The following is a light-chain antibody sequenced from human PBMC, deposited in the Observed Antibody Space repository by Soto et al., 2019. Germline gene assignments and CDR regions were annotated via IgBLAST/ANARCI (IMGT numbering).Light chain of an antibody. Sequence: QAVVTQPPSVSGAPGQRVTISCTGSSSNIGAGYDVHWYQQLPGTAPKLLIYGNSNRPSGVPDRFSGSKSGTSASLVITGLQAEDEADYYCQSYDSSLREVFGGGTKLTVL. CDR3: QSYDSSLREV. V-gene: IGLV1-40*01. CDR2: GNS. J-gene: IGLJ3*02. CDR1: SSNIGAGYD.